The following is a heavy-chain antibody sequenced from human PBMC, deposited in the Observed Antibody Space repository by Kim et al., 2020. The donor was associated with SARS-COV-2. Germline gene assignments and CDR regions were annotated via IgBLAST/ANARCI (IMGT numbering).Heavy chain of an antibody. D-gene: IGHD1-26*01. V-gene: IGHV3-30*18. J-gene: IGHJ4*02. CDR3: AKAPSAHTWELLHFGY. CDR1: GFTFSSYG. CDR2: ISYDGSNK. Sequence: GGSLRLSCAASGFTFSSYGMHWVRQAPGKGLEWVAVISYDGSNKYYADSVKGRFTISRDNSKNTLYLQMNSLRAEDTAVYYCAKAPSAHTWELLHFGYWGQGTLGTGSS.